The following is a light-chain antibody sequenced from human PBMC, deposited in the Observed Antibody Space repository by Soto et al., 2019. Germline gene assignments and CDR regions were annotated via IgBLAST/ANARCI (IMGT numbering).Light chain of an antibody. CDR1: SSDVGGYNY. CDR2: EVS. J-gene: IGLJ3*02. Sequence: QSVLTQPASVSGSPGQSITISCTGTSSDVGGYNYVSWYQQHPGNAPKLMIYEVSNRPSGVSNRFSGSKSGNTASLTISGLQAEDEAEYYCSSFTTSSNGVFGGGTKLTVL. CDR3: SSFTTSSNGV. V-gene: IGLV2-14*01.